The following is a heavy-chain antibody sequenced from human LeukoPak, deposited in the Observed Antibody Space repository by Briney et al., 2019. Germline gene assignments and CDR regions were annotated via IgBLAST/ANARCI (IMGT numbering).Heavy chain of an antibody. CDR1: GGTFSSYA. J-gene: IGHJ5*02. D-gene: IGHD3-10*01. V-gene: IGHV1-69*13. CDR3: ARLEHYYGSATGWFDP. Sequence: SVKVSCKASGGTFSSYAISWVRQAPGQGLEWMGGIIPILGTANYAQKFQGRVTITADESTSTAYMELSSLRSEDTAVYYCARLEHYYGSATGWFDPWGQGTLVTVSS. CDR2: IIPILGTA.